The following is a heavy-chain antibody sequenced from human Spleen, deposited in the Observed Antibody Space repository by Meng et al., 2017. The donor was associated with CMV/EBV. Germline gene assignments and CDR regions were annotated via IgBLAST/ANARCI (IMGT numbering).Heavy chain of an antibody. V-gene: IGHV4-59*12. CDR1: GGSISSYY. J-gene: IGHJ6*02. CDR2: IYYSGST. Sequence: SETLSLTCTVSGGSISSYYWSWIRQPPGKGLEWIGYIYYSGSTNYNPSLKSRVTISVDTSKNQFSLKLSSVTAADTAVYYCARGLGYWSSTSFLYYYYGMDVWGQGTTVTVSS. CDR3: ARGLGYWSSTSFLYYYYGMDV. D-gene: IGHD2-2*01.